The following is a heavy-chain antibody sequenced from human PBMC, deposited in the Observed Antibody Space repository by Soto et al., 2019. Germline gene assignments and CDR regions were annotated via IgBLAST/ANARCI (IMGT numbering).Heavy chain of an antibody. V-gene: IGHV3-74*01. CDR1: GVTFSSYW. Sequence: XGSLILSCAASGVTFSSYWMHWVRQAPGKGLVWVSRMNEDGGTTDYADSVKGRFTISRDNAKNTLYLQMNSLRVEDTAVYYCASDLSGRAEVWGKETTVTVSP. D-gene: IGHD3-10*01. CDR2: MNEDGGTT. CDR3: ASDLSGRAEV. J-gene: IGHJ6*04.